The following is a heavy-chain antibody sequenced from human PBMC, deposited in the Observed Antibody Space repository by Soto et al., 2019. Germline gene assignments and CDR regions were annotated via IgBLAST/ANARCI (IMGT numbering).Heavy chain of an antibody. CDR3: ARRIVTASPFDY. Sequence: QLQLQESGPGLVKPSETLSLTCTVSGGSISSSSYFWGWIRQPPGKGLEWIGSIYYSGSTYYNPSLKSRVTISVDTSKNQFALKLSSVTAADTAVYYCARRIVTASPFDYWGQGTLVTVSS. CDR2: IYYSGST. D-gene: IGHD3-22*01. J-gene: IGHJ4*02. V-gene: IGHV4-39*01. CDR1: GGSISSSSYF.